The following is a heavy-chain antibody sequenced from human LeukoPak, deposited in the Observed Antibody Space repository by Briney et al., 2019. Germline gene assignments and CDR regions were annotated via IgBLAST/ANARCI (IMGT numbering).Heavy chain of an antibody. J-gene: IGHJ4*02. V-gene: IGHV4-4*07. CDR2: IYTSGST. CDR3: ARISGSSHLDY. D-gene: IGHD1-26*01. Sequence: PSETLSLTCIVSGGSISSYYWSWIRQPAGEGLEWIGRIYTSGSTNYNPSLKSRVTMSVDTSKNQFSLKLSSVTAADTAVCYCARISGSSHLDYWGQGTLVTVSS. CDR1: GGSISSYY.